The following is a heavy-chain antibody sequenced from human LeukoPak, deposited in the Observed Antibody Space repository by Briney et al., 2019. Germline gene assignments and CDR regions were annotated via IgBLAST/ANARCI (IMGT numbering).Heavy chain of an antibody. V-gene: IGHV3-23*01. J-gene: IGHJ4*02. CDR3: AKGVWELPTSRFDY. Sequence: GGSLRLSCAASGFTFNDYYMSWVRQAPGKGLEWVSGISGSGGSTNYADSVKGRFTISRDNSKNTLYLQMNSLRAEDTAVYYCAKGVWELPTSRFDYWGQGTLVTVSS. CDR1: GFTFNDYY. D-gene: IGHD1-26*01. CDR2: ISGSGGST.